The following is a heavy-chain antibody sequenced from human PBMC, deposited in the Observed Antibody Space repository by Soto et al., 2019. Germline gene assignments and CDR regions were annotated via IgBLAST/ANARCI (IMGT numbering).Heavy chain of an antibody. Sequence: QPVVSLRLSCAASGFPFSSYGMHWVRQAPGKGLDWVAVIWYDGSNKDYADSVKGRFTISRDNSKNTLYLQMNNLRADDTAVYYCASSINWGQGTLVTVSS. J-gene: IGHJ4*02. CDR1: GFPFSSYG. V-gene: IGHV3-33*01. CDR2: IWYDGSNK. CDR3: ASSIN.